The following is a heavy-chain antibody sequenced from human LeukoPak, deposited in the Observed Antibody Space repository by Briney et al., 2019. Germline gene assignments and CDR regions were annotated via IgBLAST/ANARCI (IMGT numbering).Heavy chain of an antibody. Sequence: PSETLSLTCTVSGGSINGYYWGWIRQPPGKGLEWIGSIYYSGSTYYNPSLKSRVTISVDTSKNQFSLKLSSVTAADTAVYYCARHPSSWIDSMDVWGQGTTVTVSS. CDR2: IYYSGST. CDR3: ARHPSSWIDSMDV. V-gene: IGHV4-39*01. D-gene: IGHD2-2*03. CDR1: GGSINGYY. J-gene: IGHJ6*02.